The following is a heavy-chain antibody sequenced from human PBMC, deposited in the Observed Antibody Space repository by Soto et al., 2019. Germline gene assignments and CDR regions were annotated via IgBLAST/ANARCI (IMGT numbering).Heavy chain of an antibody. V-gene: IGHV3-30-3*01. CDR1: GFTFSSYA. CDR3: AREGEGFDY. CDR2: ISYDGSNK. D-gene: IGHD1-26*01. J-gene: IGHJ4*02. Sequence: QVQLVESGGGVVQPGRSLRLSCAASGFTFSSYAMHWVRQAPGKGLEWVAVISYDGSNKYYADSVKGRFTISRDNAKNTTYLQMNSLRAEDTAVYYCAREGEGFDYWGQGTLVTVSS.